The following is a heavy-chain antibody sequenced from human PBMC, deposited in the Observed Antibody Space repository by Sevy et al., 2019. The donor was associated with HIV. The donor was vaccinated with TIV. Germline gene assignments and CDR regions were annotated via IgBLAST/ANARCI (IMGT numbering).Heavy chain of an antibody. V-gene: IGHV3-30*18. D-gene: IGHD3-3*01. Sequence: GGSLRLSCAASGFTFSSYGMHWVRQAPGKGLEWVAVISYDGSNKYYAHSVKGRFTISRDNSKNTLYLQMNSLRAEDTAVYYCAKDLRTVLRFLEWSFDYWGQGTLVTVSS. CDR3: AKDLRTVLRFLEWSFDY. CDR2: ISYDGSNK. CDR1: GFTFSSYG. J-gene: IGHJ4*02.